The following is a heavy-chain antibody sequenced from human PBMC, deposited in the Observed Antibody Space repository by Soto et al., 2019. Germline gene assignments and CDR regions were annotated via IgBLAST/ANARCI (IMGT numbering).Heavy chain of an antibody. CDR3: AKGERFLEWLLYGVGGDNWFDP. J-gene: IGHJ5*02. D-gene: IGHD3-3*01. Sequence: GGSLRLSCAASGFTFSSYGMHWVRQAPGKGLEWVAVISYDGSNKYYADSVKGRFTISRDNSKNTLYLQMNSLRAEDTAVYYCAKGERFLEWLLYGVGGDNWFDPWGQGTLVTVSS. CDR1: GFTFSSYG. V-gene: IGHV3-30*18. CDR2: ISYDGSNK.